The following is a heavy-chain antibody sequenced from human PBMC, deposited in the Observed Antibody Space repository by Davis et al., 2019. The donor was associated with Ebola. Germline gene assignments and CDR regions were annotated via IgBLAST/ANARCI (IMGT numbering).Heavy chain of an antibody. V-gene: IGHV1-69*04. Sequence: SVKVSCKASGGTFSTYLINWVRQAPGHGLEWMGRIIPILVVTDYEQKFQGRVTITADKSTSTAYMELSSLRSEDTVVYYCARGGGMDVWGQGTTVTVSS. J-gene: IGHJ6*02. CDR3: ARGGGMDV. CDR1: GGTFSTYL. CDR2: IIPILVVT.